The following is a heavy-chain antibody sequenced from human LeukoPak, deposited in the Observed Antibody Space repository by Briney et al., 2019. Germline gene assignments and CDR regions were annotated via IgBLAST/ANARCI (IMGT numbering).Heavy chain of an antibody. Sequence: PGGSLRLSCAASGFTFGDYAMHWVRQVPGKGLEWVSGISYNSASIDYADSMKGRFNISRDNARNSLDLQMTGLRPEDTAPYYCVKGAYWRNLVYYYYLDFWGQGSLVTVSS. D-gene: IGHD2-21*01. CDR2: ISYNSASI. CDR3: VKGAYWRNLVYYYYLDF. V-gene: IGHV3-9*01. CDR1: GFTFGDYA. J-gene: IGHJ4*02.